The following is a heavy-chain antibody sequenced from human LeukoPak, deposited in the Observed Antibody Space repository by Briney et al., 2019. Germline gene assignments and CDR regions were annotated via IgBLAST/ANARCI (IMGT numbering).Heavy chain of an antibody. Sequence: SVKVSCEASGGSFTFTSHAISWVRQAPGQGLEWMGGLIPIYGSANYAQKFQGRLTITSDESTRTVYMELSSLRPEDSAVHYCAAFFYDNSGDAFDLWGQGTMVTVSS. CDR1: GGSFTFTSHA. J-gene: IGHJ3*01. CDR3: AAFFYDNSGDAFDL. CDR2: LIPIYGSA. V-gene: IGHV1-69*13. D-gene: IGHD3-22*01.